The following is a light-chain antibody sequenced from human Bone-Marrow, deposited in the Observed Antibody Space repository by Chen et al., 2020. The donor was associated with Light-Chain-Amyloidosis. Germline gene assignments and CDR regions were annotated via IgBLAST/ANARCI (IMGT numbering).Light chain of an antibody. V-gene: IGLV3-21*02. Sequence: SYVVTLPPSVSVTPGQTARIPCGGNNIGSKSVNWYQQKPGQAPVLVVYDDTERPSGIPERISGSNSGNTATLTINRVEAGDEADYYCQLWDSSSDHYVFATGTKVTVL. J-gene: IGLJ1*01. CDR3: QLWDSSSDHYV. CDR2: DDT. CDR1: NIGSKS.